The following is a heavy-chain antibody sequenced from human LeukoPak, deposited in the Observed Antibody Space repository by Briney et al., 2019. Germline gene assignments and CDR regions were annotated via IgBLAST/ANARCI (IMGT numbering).Heavy chain of an antibody. CDR3: ARGAARGDWSPGQAFDI. CDR1: GGSITSGSYY. Sequence: PSQTLSLTCTVSGGSITSGSYYWPWLRQPPGKGLEGIGYIYYSGSTYYNPSLKSRVTISVDTSKNQFSLKLSSVTAADTAVYYCARGAARGDWSPGQAFDIWGQGTMVTVSS. J-gene: IGHJ3*02. D-gene: IGHD2-21*02. V-gene: IGHV4-31*03. CDR2: IYYSGST.